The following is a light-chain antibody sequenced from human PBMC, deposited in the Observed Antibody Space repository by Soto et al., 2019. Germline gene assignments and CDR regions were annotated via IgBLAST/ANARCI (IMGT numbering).Light chain of an antibody. Sequence: DIQMTQSPSSLSASVGDRVTITCQASQDISNYLNWYQQKPGKAPKLLIYDASNLETGVPSRFSGSGSGTDFTFTISSLQPDDIASYYCQQSDTLLTFGGGTKVAIK. CDR1: QDISNY. CDR3: QQSDTLLT. CDR2: DAS. V-gene: IGKV1-33*01. J-gene: IGKJ4*01.